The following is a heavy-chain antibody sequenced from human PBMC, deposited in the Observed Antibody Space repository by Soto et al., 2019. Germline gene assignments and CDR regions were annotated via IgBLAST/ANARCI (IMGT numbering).Heavy chain of an antibody. V-gene: IGHV3-23*01. Sequence: EEQLLESGGDLVQPGGSLKLSCAASGFTFSSYAMNWVRQAPGKGLEWVSSINGNGRKTSYADSVRGRFTISRDNSKKTLFLHVNSLRAEDTAVYYCVKDRNFDFWTGYRYYAMEIWGQGTTVTVS. CDR3: VKDRNFDFWTGYRYYAMEI. J-gene: IGHJ6*02. D-gene: IGHD3-3*01. CDR2: INGNGRKT. CDR1: GFTFSSYA.